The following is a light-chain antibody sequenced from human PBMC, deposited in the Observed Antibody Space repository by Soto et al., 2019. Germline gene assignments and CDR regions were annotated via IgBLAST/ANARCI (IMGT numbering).Light chain of an antibody. CDR3: CSYAGSYTFHV. CDR2: DAS. V-gene: IGLV2-11*01. CDR1: SSDVGGYNY. J-gene: IGLJ1*01. Sequence: ALTQPRSVSGSPGQSVTISCTGTSSDVGGYNYVSWYQQHPGKAPKLMIYDASKRPSGVPDRFSGSKSGNTASLTISGLQAEDEADYYCCSYAGSYTFHVFGTGTKVTVL.